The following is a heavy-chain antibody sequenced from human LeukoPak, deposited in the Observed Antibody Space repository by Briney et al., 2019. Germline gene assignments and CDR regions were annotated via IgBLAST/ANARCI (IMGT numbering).Heavy chain of an antibody. Sequence: PGGSLRLSCAASGFTFSDYYMSWIRQAPGKGLEWVSYISSSGSTIYYAASVKGRFTISRDNARNSLYLQMNSLRAEDTAVYYCARAVFWSGYYTSGNWFDPWGQGTLVTVSS. D-gene: IGHD3-3*01. V-gene: IGHV3-11*01. J-gene: IGHJ5*02. CDR3: ARAVFWSGYYTSGNWFDP. CDR2: ISSSGSTI. CDR1: GFTFSDYY.